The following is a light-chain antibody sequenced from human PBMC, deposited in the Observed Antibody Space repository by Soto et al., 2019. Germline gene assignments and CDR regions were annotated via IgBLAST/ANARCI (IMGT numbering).Light chain of an antibody. CDR3: QQYDNWPPEWT. V-gene: IGKV3-15*01. Sequence: EIVVTQSPATLSVSPGERATLSCRASQSVRRNLAWYQQKPGQTPRLLIYDASSRATGVPARFSGSGSGTEFSLTISSLQSEDFAVYYCQQYDNWPPEWTFGQGTRXXLK. CDR1: QSVRRN. CDR2: DAS. J-gene: IGKJ1*01.